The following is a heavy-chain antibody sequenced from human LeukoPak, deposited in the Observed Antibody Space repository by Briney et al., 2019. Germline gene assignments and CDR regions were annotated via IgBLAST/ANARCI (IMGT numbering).Heavy chain of an antibody. CDR2: IDSDGSST. J-gene: IGHJ4*02. CDR1: GFSLSSYW. CDR3: ARRGYYGNYFDY. V-gene: IGHV3-74*01. Sequence: GGSLRLSCAASGFSLSSYWTHWVRQAPGKGLVWVSRIDSDGSSTTYADSVKGRFTISRDNAENTLYLQMNSLRAEDTAVYYCARRGYYGNYFDYWGQETLVTVSS. D-gene: IGHD3-22*01.